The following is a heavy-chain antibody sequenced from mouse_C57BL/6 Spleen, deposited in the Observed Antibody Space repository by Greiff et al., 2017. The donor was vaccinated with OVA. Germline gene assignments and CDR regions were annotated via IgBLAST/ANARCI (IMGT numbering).Heavy chain of an antibody. V-gene: IGHV14-4*01. D-gene: IGHD2-1*01. CDR3: TTLYGNYVDY. CDR1: GFNIKDDY. Sequence: EVQLQQSGAELVRSGASVKLSCTASGFNIKDDYMHWVKQRPEQGLEWIGWIDPENGDTEYASKFQGKATITADTSSNTAYLQLSSLTSEDTAVYYCTTLYGNYVDYWGQGTTLTVSS. J-gene: IGHJ2*01. CDR2: IDPENGDT.